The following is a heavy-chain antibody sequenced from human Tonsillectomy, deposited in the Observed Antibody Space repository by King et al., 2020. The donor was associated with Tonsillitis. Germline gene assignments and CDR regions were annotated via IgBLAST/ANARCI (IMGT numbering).Heavy chain of an antibody. D-gene: IGHD3-22*01. CDR3: ARPPIPYYYDSSGYPNYYYYYYMDV. V-gene: IGHV3-48*03. CDR2: ISSSGSTI. Sequence: VQLVESGGGLVQPGGSLRLSCAASGFTFTSYEMNWVRQAPGKGLEWVSYISSSGSTIYYADSVKGRFTIPRDNAKNSLYLQMNSLGAEDTAVYYCARPPIPYYYDSSGYPNYYYYYYMDVWGKGTTVTVSS. J-gene: IGHJ6*03. CDR1: GFTFTSYE.